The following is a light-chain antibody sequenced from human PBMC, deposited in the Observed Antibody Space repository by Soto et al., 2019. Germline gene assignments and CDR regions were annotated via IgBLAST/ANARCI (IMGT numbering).Light chain of an antibody. V-gene: IGLV1-40*01. CDR1: SSNIGDNT. J-gene: IGLJ3*02. CDR2: DDS. Sequence: QSVLTQPPSASGTPGQRVTISCSGGSSNIGDNTVNWYQQLPGTAPKLLIYDDSNRPSGVPDRFSGSRSGTSASLAITGLQTEDEADYYCQSYDSSLTNWVFGGGTKLTVL. CDR3: QSYDSSLTNWV.